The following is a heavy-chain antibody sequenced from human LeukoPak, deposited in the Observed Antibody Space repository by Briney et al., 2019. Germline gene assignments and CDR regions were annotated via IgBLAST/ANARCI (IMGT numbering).Heavy chain of an antibody. D-gene: IGHD3-10*01. Sequence: PGGSLRLSCTASGFTFSDYHMSWIRQAPGKGLEWVSYVSQSGSTIYYADSVKGRFTISRDNGKNSLYLQMNSLRAEDTGMYYCAREGHTYGSDYWGQGTLVTVSS. CDR1: GFTFSDYH. CDR3: AREGHTYGSDY. V-gene: IGHV3-11*01. J-gene: IGHJ4*02. CDR2: VSQSGSTI.